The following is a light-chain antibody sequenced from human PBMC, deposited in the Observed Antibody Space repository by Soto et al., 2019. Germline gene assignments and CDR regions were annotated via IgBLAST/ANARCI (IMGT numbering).Light chain of an antibody. J-gene: IGLJ2*01. Sequence: QSALTQPPSASGSPGQSVTISCTGTSSDVGSYDYVSWYQQNPGKAPKLIIYEVSKRPSGVPDRFSGSKSGNTASLTVSGLQAEDEAEYYCSSYAGTKGVLFGGGTKLTVL. CDR1: SSDVGSYDY. CDR3: SSYAGTKGVL. CDR2: EVS. V-gene: IGLV2-8*01.